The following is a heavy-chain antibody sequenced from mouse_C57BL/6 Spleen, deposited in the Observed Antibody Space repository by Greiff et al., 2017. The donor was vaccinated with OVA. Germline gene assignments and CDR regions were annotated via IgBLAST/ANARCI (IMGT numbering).Heavy chain of an antibody. J-gene: IGHJ1*03. CDR3: ARSDGYFYV. Sequence: VQLQQPGAELVKPGASVKLSCKASGYTFTSYWMQWVKQRPGQGLEWIGEIDPSDSYTNYNQKFKGKATLTVDTSSSTAYMQLSSLTSEDSAVYYCARSDGYFYVWGTGTTVTVSS. D-gene: IGHD2-3*01. CDR1: GYTFTSYW. CDR2: IDPSDSYT. V-gene: IGHV1-50*01.